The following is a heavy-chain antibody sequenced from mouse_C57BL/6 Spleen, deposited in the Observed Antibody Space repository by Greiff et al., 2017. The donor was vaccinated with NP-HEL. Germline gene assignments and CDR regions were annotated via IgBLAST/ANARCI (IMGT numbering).Heavy chain of an antibody. J-gene: IGHJ4*01. Sequence: LVESGAELVKPGASVKLSCKASGYTFTSYWMHWVKQRPGQGLEWIGMIHPNSGSTNYNEKFKSKATLTVDKSSSTAYMQLSSLTSEDSAVYYCARGYGGVDYWGQGTSVTVSS. CDR1: GYTFTSYW. D-gene: IGHD1-1*02. CDR3: ARGYGGVDY. V-gene: IGHV1-64*01. CDR2: IHPNSGST.